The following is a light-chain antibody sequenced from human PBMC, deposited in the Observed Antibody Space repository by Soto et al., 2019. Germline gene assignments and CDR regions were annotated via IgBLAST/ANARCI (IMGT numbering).Light chain of an antibody. Sequence: EVVMTQSPATLSVSAGERATLSCRARQSVRSNLAWYQQKPGQAPRLLIYDASTRATGIPARFCGSGSGTEFILTISSLQSEDFGVYYCQQYNNWPPITFGQGTRLEIK. V-gene: IGKV3D-15*01. CDR1: QSVRSN. CDR3: QQYNNWPPIT. CDR2: DAS. J-gene: IGKJ5*01.